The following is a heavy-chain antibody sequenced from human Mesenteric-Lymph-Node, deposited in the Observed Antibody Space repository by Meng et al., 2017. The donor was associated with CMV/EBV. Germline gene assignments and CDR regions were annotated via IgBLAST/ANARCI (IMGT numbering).Heavy chain of an antibody. V-gene: IGHV3-30-3*01. Sequence: GGSLRLSCAASGFTFSSYAMHWVRQAPGKGLEWVAVISYDGSNKYYADSVKGRFTISRDNSKNTLYLQMNSLRAEDTAVYYCARDPGHAFDIWGQGTMVTVSS. CDR1: GFTFSSYA. CDR2: ISYDGSNK. CDR3: ARDPGHAFDI. J-gene: IGHJ3*02.